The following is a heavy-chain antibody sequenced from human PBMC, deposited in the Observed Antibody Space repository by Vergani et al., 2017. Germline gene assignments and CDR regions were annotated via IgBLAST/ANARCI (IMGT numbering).Heavy chain of an antibody. CDR1: GFTFSSYA. CDR3: ARDYRGTYYYDSSGYFGY. Sequence: EVQLLESGGGLVQPGGSLRLSCAASGFTFSSYAMSWVRQAPGKGLEWVSAISGSGGSTDYADSVKGRFSISRDNSKNTLYLQMNSLRAEDTAVYYCARDYRGTYYYDSSGYFGYWGQGTLVTVSS. V-gene: IGHV3-23*01. J-gene: IGHJ4*02. D-gene: IGHD3-22*01. CDR2: ISGSGGST.